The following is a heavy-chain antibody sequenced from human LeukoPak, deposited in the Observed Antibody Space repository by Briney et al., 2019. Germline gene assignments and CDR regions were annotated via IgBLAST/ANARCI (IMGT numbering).Heavy chain of an antibody. Sequence: SQTLSLTCTVSGGSISSGDYYWSWIRQPPGKGLEWIGYIYYSGSTYYNPSLKSRVTISVDTSKNQFSLKLCSVTAADTAVYYCATGTLTMVRGVRYYYYYMDVWGKGTTVTVSS. CDR3: ATGTLTMVRGVRYYYYYMDV. D-gene: IGHD3-10*01. CDR1: GGSISSGDYY. J-gene: IGHJ6*03. CDR2: IYYSGST. V-gene: IGHV4-30-4*08.